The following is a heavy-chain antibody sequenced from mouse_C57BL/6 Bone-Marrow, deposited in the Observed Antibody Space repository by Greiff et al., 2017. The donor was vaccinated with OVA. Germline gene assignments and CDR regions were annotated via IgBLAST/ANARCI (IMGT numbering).Heavy chain of an antibody. D-gene: IGHD2-3*01. J-gene: IGHJ1*03. V-gene: IGHV5-16*01. Sequence: EVKVEESEGGLVQPGSSMQLSCTASGFTFSDYYMAWVRQVPEKGLAWVANINYDGSSTYYLDSLKSRFIISRDNAKNILYLQMSSLKSEDTATYYCAREPPPIYDGFHWYFDVWGTGTTVTVAA. CDR1: GFTFSDYY. CDR3: AREPPPIYDGFHWYFDV. CDR2: INYDGSST.